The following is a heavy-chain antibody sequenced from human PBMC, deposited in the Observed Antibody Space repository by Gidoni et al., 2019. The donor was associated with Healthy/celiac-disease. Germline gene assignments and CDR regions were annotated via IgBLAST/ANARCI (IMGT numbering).Heavy chain of an antibody. Sequence: QLQLVQSGAEVKKPGASVKVSCKASGYTLTSSGISWVRQAPGQGLEWMGWISAYNGNTNYAQKLQGRVTMTTDTSTSTAYMELRSLRSDDTAVYYCARDPHIAVAGKGLFDYWGQGTLVTVSS. CDR1: GYTLTSSG. CDR3: ARDPHIAVAGKGLFDY. CDR2: ISAYNGNT. D-gene: IGHD6-19*01. J-gene: IGHJ4*02. V-gene: IGHV1-18*04.